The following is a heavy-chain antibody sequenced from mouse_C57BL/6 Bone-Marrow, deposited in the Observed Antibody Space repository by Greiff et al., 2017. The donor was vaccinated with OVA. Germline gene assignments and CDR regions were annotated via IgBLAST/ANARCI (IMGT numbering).Heavy chain of an antibody. D-gene: IGHD1-3*01. CDR3: ARGDLKAIYLYWYFDV. Sequence: QVHVKQPGAELVKPGASVKMSCKASGYTFTSYWITWVKQRPGQGLEWIGDIYPGSGSTNYNEKFKSKATLTVDTSSSTAYMQLSSLTSEDSAVYYCARGDLKAIYLYWYFDVWGTGTTVTVSS. CDR2: IYPGSGST. CDR1: GYTFTSYW. V-gene: IGHV1-55*01. J-gene: IGHJ1*03.